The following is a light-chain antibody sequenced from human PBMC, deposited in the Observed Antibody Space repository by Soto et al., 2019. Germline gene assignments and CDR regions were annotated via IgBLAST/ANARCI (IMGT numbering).Light chain of an antibody. CDR3: CSYASSSTVL. J-gene: IGLJ2*01. CDR1: SSDIGNYNY. V-gene: IGLV2-14*01. Sequence: QSALTQPASVSGSPGQAITISCTGSSSDIGNYNYVSWYQQHPGKAAELVISEVTNRPSVVSDRFSGSKSSNTASLTISGRQAEDEADYYCCSYASSSTVLFGGGTKVTVL. CDR2: EVT.